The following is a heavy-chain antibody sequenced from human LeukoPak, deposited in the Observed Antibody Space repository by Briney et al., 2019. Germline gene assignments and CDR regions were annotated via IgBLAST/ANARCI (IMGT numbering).Heavy chain of an antibody. CDR1: GFTLSSYA. Sequence: GGSLRLSCAASGFTLSSYAMHWVRQAPGKGLEWVAVISYDGSNKYYADSVKGRFTISRDNSKNTLYLQMNSLRAEDTAVYYCARERVGIAAAVFDYWGQGTLVTVSS. CDR3: ARERVGIAAAVFDY. J-gene: IGHJ4*02. V-gene: IGHV3-30*01. D-gene: IGHD6-13*01. CDR2: ISYDGSNK.